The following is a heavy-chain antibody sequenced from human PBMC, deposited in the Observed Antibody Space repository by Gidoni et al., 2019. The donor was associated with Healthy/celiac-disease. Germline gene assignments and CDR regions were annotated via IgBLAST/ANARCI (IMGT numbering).Heavy chain of an antibody. J-gene: IGHJ6*02. Sequence: QVQLVQSGAEVKKPGSSVKVSCKASGGTFSSYAISWLRQAPGQGLEWMGGSIPIFGTANYAQKFQGRVTITADKSTSTAYMELSSLRSEDTAVYYCARAPPYYYDSSGYYPTYYYYGMDVWGQGTTVTVSS. D-gene: IGHD3-22*01. CDR2: SIPIFGTA. CDR3: ARAPPYYYDSSGYYPTYYYYGMDV. CDR1: GGTFSSYA. V-gene: IGHV1-69*06.